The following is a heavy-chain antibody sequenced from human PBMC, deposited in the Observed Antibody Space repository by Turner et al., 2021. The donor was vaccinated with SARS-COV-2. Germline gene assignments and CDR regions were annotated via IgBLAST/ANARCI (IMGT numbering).Heavy chain of an antibody. CDR3: ATNCSSTSCRDY. J-gene: IGHJ4*02. D-gene: IGHD2-2*01. CDR2: ISSSSSYI. V-gene: IGHV3-21*01. CDR1: GFTFSSSS. Sequence: EVQLVESGGCLVKPGVSLRLSCAASGFTFSSSSMNRVREAAGEWMEWVSSISSSSSYIYYADSVKGRFTISRDNAKNSLYLQMNSLRAEDTAVYYCATNCSSTSCRDYWGQGTLVTVSS.